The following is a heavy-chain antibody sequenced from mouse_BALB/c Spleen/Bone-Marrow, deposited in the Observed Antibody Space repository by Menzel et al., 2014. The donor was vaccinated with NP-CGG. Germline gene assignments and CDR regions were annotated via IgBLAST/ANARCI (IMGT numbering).Heavy chain of an antibody. CDR3: ARWLLRYYAMDD. CDR2: IDPSDSYT. V-gene: IGHV1-69*02. CDR1: GYTFTSYW. D-gene: IGHD2-3*01. J-gene: IGHJ4*01. Sequence: QVQLKESGAELVKPGASVKLSCKASGYTFTSYWMHWVMQRPGQGLEWIGEIDPSDSYTNYNQKFKGKATLTVDKSSSTAYMQLSSLTSEDSAVYFCARWLLRYYAMDDWGQGTSVTVSS.